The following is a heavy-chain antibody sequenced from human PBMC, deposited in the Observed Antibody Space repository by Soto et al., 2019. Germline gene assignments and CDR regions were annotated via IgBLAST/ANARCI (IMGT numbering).Heavy chain of an antibody. J-gene: IGHJ4*02. CDR3: ARRKERSCPYYLDL. CDR1: GFTFITYD. D-gene: IGHD6-25*01. Sequence: GASVKVSCKASGFTFITYDFSWVRQAAGQGLEWMGWMNPNNGNAGFAQKFRDRITMTRNTSISTAYLELSSLRSDDSAVYFCARRKERSCPYYLDLWGQGTQVTVSS. V-gene: IGHV1-8*01. CDR2: MNPNNGNA.